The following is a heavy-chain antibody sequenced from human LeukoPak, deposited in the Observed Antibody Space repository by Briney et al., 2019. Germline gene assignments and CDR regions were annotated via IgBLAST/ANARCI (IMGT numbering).Heavy chain of an antibody. D-gene: IGHD5-12*01. J-gene: IGHJ4*02. Sequence: ASVKVSCKASGGTFSSYGISWVRQAPGQGLEWMGIINPSGGSTSYAQKFQGRVTMTRDMSTSTVYMELSSLRSEDTAVYYCARVVRSGYGLLDYWGQGTLVTVSS. V-gene: IGHV1-46*01. CDR1: GGTFSSYG. CDR3: ARVVRSGYGLLDY. CDR2: INPSGGST.